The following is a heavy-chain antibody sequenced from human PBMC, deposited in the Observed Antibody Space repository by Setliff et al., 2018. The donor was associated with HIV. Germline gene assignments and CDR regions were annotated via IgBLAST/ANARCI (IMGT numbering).Heavy chain of an antibody. CDR3: AKEFEDLSGAY. CDR2: IYNDGVNR. J-gene: IGHJ4*02. D-gene: IGHD3-10*01. CDR1: GFIFSDYG. Sequence: GGSLRLSCAAAGFIFSDYGIHWVRQAPGKGLEWVAVIYNDGVNRYFGDFVEGRFTISRDNSKNTLYLQMNSLRAEDTATYYCAKEFEDLSGAYWGQGTLVTVSS. V-gene: IGHV3-33*06.